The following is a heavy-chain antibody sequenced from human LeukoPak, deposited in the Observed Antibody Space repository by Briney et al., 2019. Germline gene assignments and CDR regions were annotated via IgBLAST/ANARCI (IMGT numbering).Heavy chain of an antibody. V-gene: IGHV4-31*03. CDR2: VYYTGST. Sequence: SQTLSLTCTVSGGSVTSGGYYWSWIRQHPGKGLEWIGYVYYTGSTYYNPSLKSRVTISPDTSKNQFSLKVSSVTAADAAVYYCARISAGRYGMDVWGQGTTVTVSS. CDR1: GGSVTSGGYY. D-gene: IGHD6-6*01. J-gene: IGHJ6*02. CDR3: ARISAGRYGMDV.